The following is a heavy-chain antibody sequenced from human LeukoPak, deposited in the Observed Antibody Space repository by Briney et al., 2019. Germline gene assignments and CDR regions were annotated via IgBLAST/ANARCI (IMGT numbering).Heavy chain of an antibody. V-gene: IGHV3-23*01. CDR2: ISGSGGSI. CDR3: AKGRYSGSYFRACPDY. Sequence: GGSLRLSCAASGFTFSSYAMSWVRQAPGKGLEWVSAISGSGGSIYYADSVKGRFTISRDNSKNTLYLQMNSLRAEDTAVYYCAKGRYSGSYFRACPDYWGQGTLVTVSS. D-gene: IGHD1-26*01. CDR1: GFTFSSYA. J-gene: IGHJ4*02.